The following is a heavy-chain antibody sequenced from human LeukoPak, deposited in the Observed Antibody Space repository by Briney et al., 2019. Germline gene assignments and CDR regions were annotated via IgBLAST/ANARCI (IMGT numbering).Heavy chain of an antibody. V-gene: IGHV4-34*01. CDR3: ARDRAYGSWSYKYYYYYYMDV. CDR2: INHSGST. CDR1: GGSFSGYY. Sequence: SETLSLTCAVYGGSFSGYYWSWIRQPPGKGRGWIGEINHSGSTNYNPSLKSRVTISVDTSKNQFSLKLSSVTAADTAVYFCARDRAYGSWSYKYYYYYYMDVWGKGTPVTVSS. D-gene: IGHD3-10*01. J-gene: IGHJ6*03.